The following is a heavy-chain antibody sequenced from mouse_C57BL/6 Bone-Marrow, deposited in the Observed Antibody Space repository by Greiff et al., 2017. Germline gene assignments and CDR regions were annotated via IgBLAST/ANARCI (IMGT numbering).Heavy chain of an antibody. D-gene: IGHD2-5*01. V-gene: IGHV1-69*01. Sequence: VQLQQPGAELVMPGASVKLSCKASGYTFTSYWMHWVKQRPGQGLEWIGEIDPSDSYTNSNQKFKGKSTLTVAKSSSPAYMQLSSLTSEDSAVYYCARDYYSNNYYAMDYWGQGTSVTVSS. J-gene: IGHJ4*01. CDR2: IDPSDSYT. CDR1: GYTFTSYW. CDR3: ARDYYSNNYYAMDY.